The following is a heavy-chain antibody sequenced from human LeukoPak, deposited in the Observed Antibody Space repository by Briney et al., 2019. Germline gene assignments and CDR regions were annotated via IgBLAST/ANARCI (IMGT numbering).Heavy chain of an antibody. D-gene: IGHD4-11*01. J-gene: IGHJ5*02. Sequence: GESLKISCKGSGYSFTSYWIGWVRQMPGKGLEWMGLIYPAGSETIYSPSFQGQVTISVDWSTSTGYLQWNTLKASDTAMYFCARRDYTSVWFDPWGQGTLVTVSS. V-gene: IGHV5-51*01. CDR1: GYSFTSYW. CDR3: ARRDYTSVWFDP. CDR2: IYPAGSET.